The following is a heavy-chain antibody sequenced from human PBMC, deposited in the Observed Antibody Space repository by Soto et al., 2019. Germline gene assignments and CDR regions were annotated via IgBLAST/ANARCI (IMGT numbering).Heavy chain of an antibody. CDR1: GACMSSCY. J-gene: IGHJ6*02. Sequence: ETRSVICNLPGACMSSCYWSMVRQPPGKGLEWIGYIYYSGSTTYNTSLKSRVTISVHTSKNQFSLKLRSVTAADKAVYYCARGIGNWGSRGGYYYYYGMDGWVQGTTVNVS. D-gene: IGHD7-27*01. V-gene: IGHV4-59*01. CDR3: ARGIGNWGSRGGYYYYYGMDG. CDR2: IYYSGST.